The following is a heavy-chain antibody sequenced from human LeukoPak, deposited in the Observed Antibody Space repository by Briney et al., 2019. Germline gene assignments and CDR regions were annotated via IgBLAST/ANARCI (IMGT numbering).Heavy chain of an antibody. V-gene: IGHV1-2*02. CDR2: INPNSGGT. Sequence: ASVKVSCKASGYTFTGYYMHWVRQAPGQGLEWMGWINPNSGGTNYAQKFQGRVTMTRDTSISTAYMELSRLRSDDTAVYYCARDLRANYYDSSGYYREPLGYWGQGTLVTVSS. D-gene: IGHD3-22*01. CDR3: ARDLRANYYDSSGYYREPLGY. CDR1: GYTFTGYY. J-gene: IGHJ4*02.